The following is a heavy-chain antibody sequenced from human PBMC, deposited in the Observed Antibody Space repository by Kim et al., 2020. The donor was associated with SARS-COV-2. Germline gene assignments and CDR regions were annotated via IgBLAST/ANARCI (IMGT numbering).Heavy chain of an antibody. V-gene: IGHV3-43*02. Sequence: GGSLRLSCAASGFTFDDYAMHWVRQAPGKGLEWVSLISGDGGSTYYADSVKGRFTISRDNSKNSLYLQMNSLRTEDTALYYCAKVYYYDSSGYGMDVWGQGTTVTVSS. J-gene: IGHJ6*02. D-gene: IGHD3-22*01. CDR3: AKVYYYDSSGYGMDV. CDR2: ISGDGGST. CDR1: GFTFDDYA.